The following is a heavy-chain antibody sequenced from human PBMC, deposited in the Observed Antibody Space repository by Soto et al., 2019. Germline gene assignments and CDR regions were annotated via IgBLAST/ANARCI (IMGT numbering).Heavy chain of an antibody. D-gene: IGHD6-13*01. V-gene: IGHV4-59*01. J-gene: IGHJ6*02. CDR3: ASSGSSSSWYGDYYYGMDV. Sequence: LSLTCTVSGGSISSYYWSWIRQPPWKGLEWIGYIYYSGSTNYNPSLKSRVTISVDTSKNQFSLKLSSVTAADTAVYYCASSGSSSSWYGDYYYGMDVWGQGTTVTVSS. CDR2: IYYSGST. CDR1: GGSISSYY.